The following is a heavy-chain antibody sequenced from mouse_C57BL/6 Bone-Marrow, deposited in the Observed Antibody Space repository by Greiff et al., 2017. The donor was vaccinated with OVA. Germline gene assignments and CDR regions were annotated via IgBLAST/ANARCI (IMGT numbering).Heavy chain of an antibody. CDR1: GFTFSSYG. CDR2: ISSGGSYN. CDR3: ARHYYWYFDV. V-gene: IGHV5-6*01. Sequence: EVHLVESGGDLVKPGGSLKLSCAASGFTFSSYGMSWVRQTPDKRLEWVATISSGGSYNYYPDSVKGRFTISRDNAKNTLYLQMSSLKSEDTAMYYCARHYYWYFDVWGTGTTVTVSS. J-gene: IGHJ1*03.